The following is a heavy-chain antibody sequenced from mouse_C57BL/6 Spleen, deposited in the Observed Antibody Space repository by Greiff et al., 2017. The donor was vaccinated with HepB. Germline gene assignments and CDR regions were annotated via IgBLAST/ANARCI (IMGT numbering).Heavy chain of an antibody. J-gene: IGHJ4*01. CDR1: GYTFTSYW. CDR2: IDPSSGYT. D-gene: IGHD2-4*01. Sequence: VQLQQSGAELAKPGASVKLSCKASGYTFTSYWMHWVKQRPGQGLEWIGYIDPSSGYTKYNQKFKDQATLTADKSSSTAYMQLSSLTYEDSAVYYCARWKTYDYDYAMDYWGQGTSVTVSS. V-gene: IGHV1-7*01. CDR3: ARWKTYDYDYAMDY.